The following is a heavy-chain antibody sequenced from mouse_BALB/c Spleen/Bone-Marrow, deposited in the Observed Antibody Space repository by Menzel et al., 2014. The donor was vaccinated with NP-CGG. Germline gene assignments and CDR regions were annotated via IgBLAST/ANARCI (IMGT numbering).Heavy chain of an antibody. V-gene: IGHV2-9*02. CDR3: ASMITTGWFAY. Sequence: VMLVESGPGLVAPSPSLSLTCTVSGFSLTSYGIHWVRQPPGKGLEWLGVIWAGGSTNYYSPPMTSLTISKEDSKSRVFLKKNSLQTDDTAMYYCASMITTGWFAYWGQGTLVTVSA. CDR1: GFSLTSYG. J-gene: IGHJ3*01. CDR2: IWAGGST. D-gene: IGHD2-4*01.